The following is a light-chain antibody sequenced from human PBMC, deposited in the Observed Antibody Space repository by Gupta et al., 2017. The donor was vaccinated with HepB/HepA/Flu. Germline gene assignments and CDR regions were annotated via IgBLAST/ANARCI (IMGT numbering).Light chain of an antibody. CDR1: SNDFGDFNY. J-gene: IGLJ2*01. Sequence: QSALTQPASVSGSPGQSITISCTATSNDFGDFNYVSWYQQHPGKAPKLFISDVSNRPSGVSNRFSGSKSGNTAFLTISGLQAEDEADYYCSSFTYTTTLVVFGGGTRLTVL. CDR3: SSFTYTTTLVV. CDR2: DVS. V-gene: IGLV2-14*03.